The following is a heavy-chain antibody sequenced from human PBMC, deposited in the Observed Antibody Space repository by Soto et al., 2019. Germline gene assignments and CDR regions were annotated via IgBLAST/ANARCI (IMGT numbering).Heavy chain of an antibody. CDR2: ISYDGSNK. V-gene: IGHV3-30*18. J-gene: IGHJ6*02. CDR3: AKGGYGYYYGSGSSTGGMDV. CDR1: GFTFSSYG. D-gene: IGHD3-10*01. Sequence: QVQLVESGGGVVQPGRSLRLSCAASGFTFSSYGMHWVRQAPGKGLEWVAGISYDGSNKYYADSVKGRFTISRDNSKNTLYLQMNSLRAEDTAVYYCAKGGYGYYYGSGSSTGGMDVWGQGTTVTVSS.